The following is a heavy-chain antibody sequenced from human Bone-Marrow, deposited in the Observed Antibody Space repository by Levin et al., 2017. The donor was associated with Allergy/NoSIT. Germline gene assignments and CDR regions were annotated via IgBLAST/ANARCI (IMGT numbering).Heavy chain of an antibody. CDR3: SRDLSFGNPQGFDC. CDR1: GFTFRSYS. V-gene: IGHV3-21*01. J-gene: IGHJ4*02. Sequence: GGSLRLSCAASGFTFRSYSTNWVRQAPGKGLEWVSTISSTSTYIYYAESMKGRFTISRDNAKNSVYLQMSSLRAEDTAVYYCSRDLSFGNPQGFDCWGQGTLVTVSS. D-gene: IGHD1-14*01. CDR2: ISSTSTYI.